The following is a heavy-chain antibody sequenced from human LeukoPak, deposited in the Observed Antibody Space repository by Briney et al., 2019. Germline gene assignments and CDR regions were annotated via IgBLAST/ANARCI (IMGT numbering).Heavy chain of an antibody. CDR2: IYYSGST. D-gene: IGHD1-14*01. J-gene: IGHJ3*02. Sequence: SETLSLTCTVSGGSISSGDYYWSWIRQPPGKGLEWIGYIYYSGSTYYNPSLKSRVTISVDTSKNQFSLKLSSVTAADTAVYYCAKYNSGASDDAFDIWGQGTMVTVSS. CDR3: AKYNSGASDDAFDI. CDR1: GGSISSGDYY. V-gene: IGHV4-30-4*01.